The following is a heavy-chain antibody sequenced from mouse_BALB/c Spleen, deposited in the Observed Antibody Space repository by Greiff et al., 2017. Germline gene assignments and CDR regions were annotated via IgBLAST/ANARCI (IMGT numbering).Heavy chain of an antibody. CDR2: INSNGGST. Sequence: EVHLVESGGGLVKLGGSLKLSCAASGFTFSSYYMSWVRQTPEKRLELVAAINSNGGSTYYPDTVKGRFTISRDNAKNTLYLQMSSLKSEDTALYYCASPNSLWFAYWGQGTLVTVSA. J-gene: IGHJ3*01. V-gene: IGHV5-6-2*01. CDR3: ASPNSLWFAY. CDR1: GFTFSSYY.